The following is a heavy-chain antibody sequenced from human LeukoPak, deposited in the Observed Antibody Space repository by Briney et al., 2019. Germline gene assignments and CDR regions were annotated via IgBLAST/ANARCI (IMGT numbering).Heavy chain of an antibody. CDR2: IYYSGST. J-gene: IGHJ6*02. CDR1: GGSISSGDYY. V-gene: IGHV4-30-4*01. D-gene: IGHD6-13*01. CDR3: AREVRAQQLALYGMDV. Sequence: SETLSLTCTVSGGSISSGDYYWSWIRQPPGKGLEWIGYIYYSGSTYYNPSLKSRVTISVDTSKNQFSLKLSSVTAADTAVYYCAREVRAQQLALYGMDVWGQGTTVTVSS.